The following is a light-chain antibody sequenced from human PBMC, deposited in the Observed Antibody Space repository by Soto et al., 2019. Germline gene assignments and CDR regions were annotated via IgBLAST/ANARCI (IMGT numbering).Light chain of an antibody. CDR1: NIGSKS. V-gene: IGLV3-21*04. CDR3: QVWCRDSDQPV. CDR2: YDS. J-gene: IGLJ2*01. Sequence: SYVLTQPPSVSLAPGETATITCGGDNIGSKSVHWYQQKPGQAPVLVIHYDSDRPSGIPERLSGSNSGNTATLTISRVEAGDEADYYCQVWCRDSDQPVFGVGTKVTVL.